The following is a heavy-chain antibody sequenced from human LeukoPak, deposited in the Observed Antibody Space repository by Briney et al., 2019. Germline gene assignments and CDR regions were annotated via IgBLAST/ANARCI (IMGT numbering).Heavy chain of an antibody. CDR2: IYYTGNT. V-gene: IGHV4-59*01. CDR1: GGSISSYF. Sequence: SETLSLTCTVSGGSISSYFWSWIRQPPGKGLEWIGYIYYTGNTNYKPSLKSRVTISVDTSTNQFSLRLRSVTAADTAVYYCARGRVAYSAYYFDYWGRGTLVTVSS. D-gene: IGHD2-15*01. CDR3: ARGRVAYSAYYFDY. J-gene: IGHJ4*02.